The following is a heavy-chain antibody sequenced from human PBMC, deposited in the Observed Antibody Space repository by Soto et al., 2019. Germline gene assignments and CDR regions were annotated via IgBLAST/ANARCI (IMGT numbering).Heavy chain of an antibody. J-gene: IGHJ4*02. CDR2: IYYSGST. CDR3: AKTSITMVRGVLYYFDY. Sequence: KPSETLSLTCTVSGGSISSSSYYWGWIRQPPGKGLEWIGSIYYSGSTYYNPSLKSRVTISVDTSKNQFSLKLSSVTAADTAVYYCAKTSITMVRGVLYYFDYWGQGTLVTVSS. D-gene: IGHD3-10*01. V-gene: IGHV4-39*01. CDR1: GGSISSSSYY.